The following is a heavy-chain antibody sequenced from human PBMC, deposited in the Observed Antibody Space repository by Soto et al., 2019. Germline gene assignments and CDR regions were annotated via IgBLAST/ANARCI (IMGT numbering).Heavy chain of an antibody. D-gene: IGHD3-22*01. Sequence: GGSLRLSCAASGFTFSSYGMHWVRQAPGKGLEWVAVISYDGSNKYYADSVKGRFTISRDNSKNTLYLKMNSLRAEDTVLYYCAKYLQMYYYDSSGYYEEPKYGMDVWGQGTTVTVSS. CDR1: GFTFSSYG. V-gene: IGHV3-30*18. CDR2: ISYDGSNK. J-gene: IGHJ6*02. CDR3: AKYLQMYYYDSSGYYEEPKYGMDV.